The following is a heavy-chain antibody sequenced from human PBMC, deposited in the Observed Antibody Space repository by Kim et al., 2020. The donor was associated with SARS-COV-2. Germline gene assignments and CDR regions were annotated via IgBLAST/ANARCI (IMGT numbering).Heavy chain of an antibody. Sequence: KGRFTISRDNSKNTRYLQMNSLRAEDTAVYYCARKGYYASGSYYTGAVDPWGQGTLVTVSS. D-gene: IGHD3-10*01. V-gene: IGHV3-30*07. CDR3: ARKGYYASGSYYTGAVDP. J-gene: IGHJ5*02.